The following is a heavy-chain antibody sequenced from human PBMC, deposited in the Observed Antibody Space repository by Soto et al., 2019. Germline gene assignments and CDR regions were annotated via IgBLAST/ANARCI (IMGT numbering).Heavy chain of an antibody. Sequence: EVQLVESGGGLVKPGGSIRLSCAASGFTFSNAWMNWVRQAPGKGLEWVGRIKSKTDGGTTDYAAPVKGRFTISRDDSKNTLYLQMNSLKTEDTAVYYCTTDPTLYYDILTGYYKGGYWGQVTLVTVSS. D-gene: IGHD3-9*01. J-gene: IGHJ4*02. V-gene: IGHV3-15*07. CDR2: IKSKTDGGTT. CDR1: GFTFSNAW. CDR3: TTDPTLYYDILTGYYKGGY.